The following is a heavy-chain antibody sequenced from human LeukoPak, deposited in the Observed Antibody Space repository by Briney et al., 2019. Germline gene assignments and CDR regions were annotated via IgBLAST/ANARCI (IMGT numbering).Heavy chain of an antibody. D-gene: IGHD6-13*01. Sequence: SETLSLTCTVSGGSITFHYWSWIRQPPRKGLEWIGYIHYSGSTHYNPSLKSRVTISVDTSKNQFSLNLTSVTAADTAVYYCAKAGYISSFYEYWFDPWGQGTLVTVSS. CDR2: IHYSGST. CDR1: GGSITFHY. V-gene: IGHV4-59*11. CDR3: AKAGYISSFYEYWFDP. J-gene: IGHJ5*02.